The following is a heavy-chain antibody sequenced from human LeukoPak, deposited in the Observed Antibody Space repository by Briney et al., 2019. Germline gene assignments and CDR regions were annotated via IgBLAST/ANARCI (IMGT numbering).Heavy chain of an antibody. V-gene: IGHV4-61*02. CDR2: IYSSGST. CDR1: GDSISSGSYY. D-gene: IGHD3-10*01. Sequence: PSQTLSLTCTVSGDSISSGSYYWSWIRQPAGKGLEWIGSIYSSGSTYYNPSLKSRVIILFDTAKNHFSLNLSSVTAADTAVYYCARSDGYGLIGIWGQGTMVTVSS. CDR3: ARSDGYGLIGI. J-gene: IGHJ3*02.